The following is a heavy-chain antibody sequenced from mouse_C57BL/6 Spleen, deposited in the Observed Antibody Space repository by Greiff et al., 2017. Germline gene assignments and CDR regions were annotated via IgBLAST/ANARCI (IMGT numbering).Heavy chain of an antibody. D-gene: IGHD3-2*02. V-gene: IGHV1-52*01. CDR2: IDPSDSDT. CDR1: GYTFTSYW. J-gene: IGHJ3*01. Sequence: QVQLQQPGAELVRPGSSVKLSCKASGYTFTSYWMHWVKQRPIQGLEWIGNIDPSDSDTHYNQKFKDKATLTVDKSSSTAYMQLSSLTSEDAAVYYCARGMRDSSGYGLADWGQGTLVTVSA. CDR3: ARGMRDSSGYGLAD.